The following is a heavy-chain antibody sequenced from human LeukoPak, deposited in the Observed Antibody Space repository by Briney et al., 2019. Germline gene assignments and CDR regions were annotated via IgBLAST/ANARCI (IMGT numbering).Heavy chain of an antibody. CDR3: AKLGCSSTSCLYGMDV. CDR1: GFTFSSYA. J-gene: IGHJ6*02. Sequence: GGSLRLSCAASGFTFSSYAMSWVRQAPGKGLEWVSAISGSGGSTYYADSAKGRFTISRDNSKNTLYLQMNSLRAEDAAVYYCAKLGCSSTSCLYGMDVWGQGTTVTVSS. V-gene: IGHV3-23*01. D-gene: IGHD2-2*01. CDR2: ISGSGGST.